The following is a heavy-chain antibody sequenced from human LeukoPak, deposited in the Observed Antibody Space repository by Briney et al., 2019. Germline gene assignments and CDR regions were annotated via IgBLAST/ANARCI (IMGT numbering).Heavy chain of an antibody. CDR3: ARGRWDYCDSSGYGAFDI. J-gene: IGHJ3*02. Sequence: ASVKVSCKASGYTFTGYYMHWVRQAPGQGLEWMGWINPNSGGTNYAQKFQGRVTMTRDTSISTAYMELSRLRSDDTAVYYCARGRWDYCDSSGYGAFDIWGQGTMVTVSS. CDR2: INPNSGGT. D-gene: IGHD3-22*01. CDR1: GYTFTGYY. V-gene: IGHV1-2*02.